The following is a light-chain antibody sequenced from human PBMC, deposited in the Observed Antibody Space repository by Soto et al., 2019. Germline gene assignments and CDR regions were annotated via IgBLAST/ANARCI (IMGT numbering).Light chain of an antibody. V-gene: IGLV2-14*01. CDR2: EVS. Sequence: SVLTQPASVSGFPGQSITISCTGTSSDVGSYNYVSWYQHHPGKAPKLMIYEVSNRPSGVSNRFSGSKSGNTASLTISGLQAEDEADYYCTSYTTSSTLVFGTGTKVTVL. CDR3: TSYTTSSTLV. CDR1: SSDVGSYNY. J-gene: IGLJ1*01.